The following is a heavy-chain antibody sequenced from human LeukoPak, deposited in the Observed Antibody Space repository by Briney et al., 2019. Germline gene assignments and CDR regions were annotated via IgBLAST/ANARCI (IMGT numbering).Heavy chain of an antibody. V-gene: IGHV3-23*01. CDR1: GFTFSSYA. CDR2: ISGSGGST. CDR3: ARGYYDFWSGYWDY. Sequence: KTGGSLRLSCAASGFTFSSYAMSWVRQAPGKGLEWVSAISGSGGSTYYADSVKGRFTTSRDNSKNTLYLQMNSLRAEDTAVYYCARGYYDFWSGYWDYWGQGTLVTVSS. J-gene: IGHJ4*02. D-gene: IGHD3-3*01.